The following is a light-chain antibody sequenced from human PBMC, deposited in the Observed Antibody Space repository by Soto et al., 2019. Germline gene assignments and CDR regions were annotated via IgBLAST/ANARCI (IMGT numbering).Light chain of an antibody. CDR1: QSVSSN. CDR3: QQYNNWPRT. Sequence: EIVMTQSPATLSVSPGERATVSCRASQSVSSNLAWYQQKPGQAPRLLIYGASTRATVIPARFSGSGSGKEFTLTIGSLQSEDFAVYYCQQYNNWPRTFGQGTKLEIK. J-gene: IGKJ2*01. V-gene: IGKV3-15*01. CDR2: GAS.